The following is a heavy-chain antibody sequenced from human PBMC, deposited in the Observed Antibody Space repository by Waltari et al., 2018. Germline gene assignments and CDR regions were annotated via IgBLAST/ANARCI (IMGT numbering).Heavy chain of an antibody. CDR2: ISSSSSTI. D-gene: IGHD2-2*01. J-gene: IGHJ5*02. CDR1: GFTFSSYS. V-gene: IGHV3-48*04. Sequence: EVQLVESGGGLVQPGGSLRLSCAASGFTFSSYSLNWVRQAPGKGLEWVSYISSSSSTIYYADSVKGRFTISRDNAKNSLYLQMNSLRAEDTAVYYCARDSSEYQLLDNWFDPWGQGTLVTVSS. CDR3: ARDSSEYQLLDNWFDP.